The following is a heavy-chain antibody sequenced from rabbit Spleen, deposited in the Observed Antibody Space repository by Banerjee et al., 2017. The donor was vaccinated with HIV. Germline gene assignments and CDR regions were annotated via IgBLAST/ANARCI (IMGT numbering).Heavy chain of an antibody. V-gene: IGHV1S40*01. CDR3: ARETSSGWGIISFYFSL. D-gene: IGHD4-1*01. J-gene: IGHJ4*01. CDR1: GVSFSGDSY. CDR2: IGTTTTKT. Sequence: EESGGDLVKPGASLTLTCIASGVSFSGDSYMCWVRQAPGKGLEWIACIGTTTTKTYYASWAKGRFTISKTSSTTVTLQMTSLTAADTATYFCARETSSGWGIISFYFSLWGPGTLVTVS.